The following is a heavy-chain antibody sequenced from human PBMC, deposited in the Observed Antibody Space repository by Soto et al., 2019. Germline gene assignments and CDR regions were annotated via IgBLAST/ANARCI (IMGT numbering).Heavy chain of an antibody. CDR3: ARVGMVRGVITPDFDY. D-gene: IGHD3-10*01. CDR1: GGSISSGDYY. Sequence: SETLSLTCTVSGGSISSGDYYWSWIRQPPGKGLEWIGYIYYSGSTYYNPSLKSRVTISVDTSKNQFSLKLSSVTAADTAVYYCARVGMVRGVITPDFDYWGQGTLVTSPQ. J-gene: IGHJ4*02. V-gene: IGHV4-30-4*01. CDR2: IYYSGST.